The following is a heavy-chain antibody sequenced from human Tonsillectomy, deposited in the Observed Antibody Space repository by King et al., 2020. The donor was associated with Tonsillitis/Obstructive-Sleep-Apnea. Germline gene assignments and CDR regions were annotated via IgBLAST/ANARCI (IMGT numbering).Heavy chain of an antibody. CDR2: IYYSGST. V-gene: IGHV4-59*01. D-gene: IGHD3-16*01. Sequence: VQLQESGPGLVKPSETLSLPCTVSGGSISSYYWSWIRQPPGKGLEWIGYIYYSGSTNYNPSLKSRVTISVDTSKNQFSLKLSSVTAADTAVYYCARDRRGEPDAFDIWGQGTMVTVSS. J-gene: IGHJ3*02. CDR3: ARDRRGEPDAFDI. CDR1: GGSISSYY.